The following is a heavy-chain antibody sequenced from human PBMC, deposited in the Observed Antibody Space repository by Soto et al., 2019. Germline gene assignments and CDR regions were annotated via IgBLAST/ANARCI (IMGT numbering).Heavy chain of an antibody. J-gene: IGHJ6*02. CDR1: GGSFSGYY. V-gene: IGHV4-34*01. CDR2: INHSRST. D-gene: IGHD6-19*01. CDR3: ARVGAVAGRGYYYYGMDV. Sequence: PSETLSLTCAVYGGSFSGYYWSWIRQPPGKGLEWIGEINHSRSTNYNPSLQSRVTISVDTSKNQFSLKLSSVTAADTAVNYCARVGAVAGRGYYYYGMDVWGQGTPVTVSS.